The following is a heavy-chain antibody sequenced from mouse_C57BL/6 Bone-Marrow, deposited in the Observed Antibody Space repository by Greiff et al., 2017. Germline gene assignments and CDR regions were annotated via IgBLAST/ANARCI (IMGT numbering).Heavy chain of an antibody. J-gene: IGHJ4*01. Sequence: QVQLKESGAELARPGASVKLSCKASGYPFTSYGISWVKQRTGQGLEWIGGFYPRSGITYSNEKFKGKATLTADKSSSPAYMELRSLTAEDSAVYFCARGGMVTTTGYAMDYWGQGTSVTVSS. D-gene: IGHD2-2*01. V-gene: IGHV1-81*01. CDR3: ARGGMVTTTGYAMDY. CDR2: FYPRSGIT. CDR1: GYPFTSYG.